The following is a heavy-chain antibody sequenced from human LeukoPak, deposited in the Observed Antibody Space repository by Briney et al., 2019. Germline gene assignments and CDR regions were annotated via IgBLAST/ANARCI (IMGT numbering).Heavy chain of an antibody. V-gene: IGHV3-53*04. CDR2: IYSGGST. CDR1: GFTVSSSY. J-gene: IGHJ4*02. Sequence: GSLRLSCAASGFTVSSSYISLVRQAPGKGLEWVSVIYSGGSTYYADSVKGRFTISRHNSKNTLYLQMNSLRAEDTAVYYCARGAPPDYFDYWGQGTLVTVSS. CDR3: ARGAPPDYFDY.